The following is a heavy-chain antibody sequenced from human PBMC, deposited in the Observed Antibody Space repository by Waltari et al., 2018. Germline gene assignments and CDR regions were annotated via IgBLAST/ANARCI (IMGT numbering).Heavy chain of an antibody. CDR2: LSHSGST. D-gene: IGHD3-10*01. Sequence: QVQLQESGPGLVKPSETLSLTCGVSGYSLSSGYYWAWIRQPPGKGLEWIGSLSHSGSTYYKPSLKSRITISMDTSKNQFSLLLTSVTAADTAVYYCAREGSRFGSGSYNFDTWGQGTLLTVSS. CDR3: AREGSRFGSGSYNFDT. CDR1: GYSLSSGYY. V-gene: IGHV4-38-2*02. J-gene: IGHJ4*02.